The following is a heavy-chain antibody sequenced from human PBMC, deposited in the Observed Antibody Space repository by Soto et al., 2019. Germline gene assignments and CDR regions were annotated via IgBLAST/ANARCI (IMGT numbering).Heavy chain of an antibody. Sequence: QVQLVESGGGVVQPGRSLRLSCAASGFIFNTYGLHWVRQAPGKGLEWVAVMSHDKSNTYYADSVKGRFTISRDNSKNTLHLQMNSLRAEDTAVYYCVKPHHSRFYAMDVWGQGTTVTVSS. V-gene: IGHV3-30*18. D-gene: IGHD2-21*01. CDR1: GFIFNTYG. CDR2: MSHDKSNT. CDR3: VKPHHSRFYAMDV. J-gene: IGHJ6*02.